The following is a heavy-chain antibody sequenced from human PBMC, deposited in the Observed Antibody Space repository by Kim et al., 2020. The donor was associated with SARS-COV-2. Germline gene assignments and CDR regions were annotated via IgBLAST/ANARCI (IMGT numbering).Heavy chain of an antibody. J-gene: IGHJ6*02. D-gene: IGHD3-3*01. CDR3: ARGFFRNGFDV. CDR1: GFTFNDYW. V-gene: IGHV3-74*01. CDR2: ISSDGSST. Sequence: GGSLRLSCAASGFTFNDYWINWVRQAPGKGLVWVSRISSDGSSTNYADSVKGRFTMSRDNAENTVYLQMNSLRDEDTAVYYCARGFFRNGFDVWGQGTTVTVSS.